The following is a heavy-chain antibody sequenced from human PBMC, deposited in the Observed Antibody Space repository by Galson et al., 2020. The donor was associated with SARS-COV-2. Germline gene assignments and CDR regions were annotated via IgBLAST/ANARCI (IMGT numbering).Heavy chain of an antibody. V-gene: IGHV3-23*01. CDR3: AKEQTWFGERLDY. J-gene: IGHJ4*02. Sequence: GESLKISCAASGFSFSSYVMSWVRQAPGKGLEWVSGISGSGGSTHYADSVKGRFTISRDNSKNTLYLQMNSLRAEDTALYYCAKEQTWFGERLDYWGQGTLLTVSS. D-gene: IGHD3-10*01. CDR1: GFSFSSYV. CDR2: ISGSGGST.